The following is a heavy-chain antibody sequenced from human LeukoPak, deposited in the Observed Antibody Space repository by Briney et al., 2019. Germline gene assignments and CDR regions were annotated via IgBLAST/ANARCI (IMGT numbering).Heavy chain of an antibody. CDR3: VASGLSPFDH. CDR1: GGSFSGYY. CDR2: INHSGTT. V-gene: IGHV4-34*01. Sequence: SETLSLTCAVYGGSFSGYYWSWLRQPPGKGLECIGDINHSGTTNYNPSLKSRVTLSVDTSKNQFSLKLSSVTAADTAVYYCVASGLSPFDHWGQGTLVTVSS. D-gene: IGHD1-26*01. J-gene: IGHJ4*02.